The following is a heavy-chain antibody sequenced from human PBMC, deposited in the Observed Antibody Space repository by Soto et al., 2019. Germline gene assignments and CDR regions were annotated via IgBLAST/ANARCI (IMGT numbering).Heavy chain of an antibody. D-gene: IGHD6-13*01. Sequence: ASVKVSCKASGYTFTSYGITWVRQAPGQGLEWMGWISAHSGNTDYAQKLQGRVIVTRDTSTSTAYMELRSLISDDTAVYYCARDTAEAAAGHFDPWGQGTLVTVSS. CDR1: GYTFTSYG. J-gene: IGHJ5*02. CDR3: ARDTAEAAAGHFDP. CDR2: ISAHSGNT. V-gene: IGHV1-18*01.